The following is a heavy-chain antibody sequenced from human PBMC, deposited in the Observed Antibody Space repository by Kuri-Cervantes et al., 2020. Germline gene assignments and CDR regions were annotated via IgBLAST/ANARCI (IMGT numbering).Heavy chain of an antibody. CDR1: GFTFSNSD. CDR2: IWYDGNNK. Sequence: GGSLRLSCAASGFTFSNSDMNWVRQAPGKGLEWVAVIWYDGNNKYYADSVKGRFTISRDNSKNTLYLQMNSLRAEDTAVYYCARASEEGAFDYWGQGTLVTVSS. J-gene: IGHJ4*02. CDR3: ARASEEGAFDY. D-gene: IGHD3-16*01. V-gene: IGHV3-33*08.